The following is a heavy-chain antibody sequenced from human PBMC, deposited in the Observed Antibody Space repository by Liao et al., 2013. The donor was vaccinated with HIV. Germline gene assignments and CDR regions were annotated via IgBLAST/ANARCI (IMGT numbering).Heavy chain of an antibody. D-gene: IGHD6-13*01. CDR1: GGSINNYY. Sequence: QVQLQESGPGLVKPSETLSLTCTVSGGSINNYYWSWIRQPPGKGLEWIGYIYYSGSTYYNPSLKSRVIISVDTSKNQFSLKLSSVTAADTAVYYCARDLGAATGIDYWGQGTLVTVSS. CDR2: IYYSGST. CDR3: ARDLGAATGIDY. V-gene: IGHV4-30-4*08. J-gene: IGHJ4*02.